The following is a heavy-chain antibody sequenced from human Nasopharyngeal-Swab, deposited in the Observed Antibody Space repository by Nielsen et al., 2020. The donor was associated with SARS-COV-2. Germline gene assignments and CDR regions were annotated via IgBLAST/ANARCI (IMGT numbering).Heavy chain of an antibody. CDR2: ISSSSNTI. CDR3: ARDQGYSGGYGY. V-gene: IGHV3-48*01. Sequence: PGKGLEWVSYISSSSNTIYYANSVKGRFTISRDNARDSLYLQMSSLRAEDTAVYYCARDQGYSGGYGYWGQGTLVTVSS. J-gene: IGHJ4*02. D-gene: IGHD1-26*01.